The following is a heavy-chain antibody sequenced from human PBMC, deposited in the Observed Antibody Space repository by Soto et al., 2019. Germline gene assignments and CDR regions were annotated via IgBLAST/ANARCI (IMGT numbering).Heavy chain of an antibody. V-gene: IGHV1-69*01. CDR1: RDTFNKYA. CDR2: IIPIFSSR. Sequence: QVQLVQPGAEVKKPGSSVKVSCKTSRDTFNKYAFNWVRQAPGQGLEWMGWIIPIFSSRNYAEKVQGRVTITADDSTSTAYMELRSLRFEDTAVYYCARGETYLGVWGQGTTVTVSS. D-gene: IGHD3-16*01. CDR3: ARGETYLGV. J-gene: IGHJ6*02.